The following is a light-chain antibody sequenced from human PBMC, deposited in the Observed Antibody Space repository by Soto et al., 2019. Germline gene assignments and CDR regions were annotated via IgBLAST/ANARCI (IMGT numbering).Light chain of an antibody. CDR3: CSYAGSDTFP. CDR1: SSDVGGYNY. CDR2: DVS. Sequence: QSALTQPRSVSGSPGQSVTISCTGTSSDVGGYNYVSWYQQHPGKAPKLMIYDVSKRPSGVPDRFSGSKSGNTASLTISGLQAEDEADYYCCSYAGSDTFPFGGGTQLTVL. V-gene: IGLV2-11*01. J-gene: IGLJ2*01.